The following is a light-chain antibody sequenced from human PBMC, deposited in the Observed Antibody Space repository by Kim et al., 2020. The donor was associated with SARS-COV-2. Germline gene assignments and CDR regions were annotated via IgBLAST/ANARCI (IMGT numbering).Light chain of an antibody. CDR1: QSVLYSSNNKNY. V-gene: IGKV4-1*01. J-gene: IGKJ1*01. CDR2: WAS. Sequence: DIVMTQSPDSLAVSLGERATINCKSSQSVLYSSNNKNYLAWYQQKPRQPPKLLIYWASTRESGVPDRFSDSGSGTDFTLTISSLQAEDVAVYYCQQYYSTPLTFGQGTKVDIK. CDR3: QQYYSTPLT.